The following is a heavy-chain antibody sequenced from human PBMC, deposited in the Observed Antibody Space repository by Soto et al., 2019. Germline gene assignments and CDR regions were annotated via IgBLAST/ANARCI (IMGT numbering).Heavy chain of an antibody. V-gene: IGHV4-4*02. D-gene: IGHD3-10*01. CDR1: SGSISSSNW. CDR3: AREILWFGELFGGNWFDP. CDR2: IYHSGST. Sequence: QVQLQESGPGLVKPSGTLSLTCAVSSGSISSSNWWSWVRQPPGNGLERIGEIYHSGSTNYNPSLKSRVTISVDKSKNQCSLKLSSVTAADTAVYYCAREILWFGELFGGNWFDPWGQGTLVTVSS. J-gene: IGHJ5*02.